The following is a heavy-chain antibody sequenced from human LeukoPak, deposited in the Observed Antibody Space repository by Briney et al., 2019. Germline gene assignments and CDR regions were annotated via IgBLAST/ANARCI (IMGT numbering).Heavy chain of an antibody. J-gene: IGHJ4*02. CDR1: GGSISSGGYY. V-gene: IGHV4-31*03. CDR2: IYYSGST. CDR3: ARARGDDSSGYYSYFYFDY. D-gene: IGHD3-22*01. Sequence: SQTLSLACTVSGGSISSGGYYWSWIRQHPGKGLEWIGYIYYSGSTYYNPSLKSRVTISVDTSKNQFSLKLSSVTAADTAVYYCARARGDDSSGYYSYFYFDYWGQGTLVTVSS.